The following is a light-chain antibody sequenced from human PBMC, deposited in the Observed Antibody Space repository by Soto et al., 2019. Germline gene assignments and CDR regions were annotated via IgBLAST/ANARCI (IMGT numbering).Light chain of an antibody. CDR2: AAS. CDR3: QKYNSAPWT. CDR1: QGISNY. Sequence: DIQMTQSPSSLSASVGDRVTITCRASQGISNYLAWYQQRPGKVPKLLIYAASTLQSGVPSRFSGSGSGTDFTLTILCLQPEDVATDYCQKYNSAPWTFGQGTKVEIK. V-gene: IGKV1-27*01. J-gene: IGKJ1*01.